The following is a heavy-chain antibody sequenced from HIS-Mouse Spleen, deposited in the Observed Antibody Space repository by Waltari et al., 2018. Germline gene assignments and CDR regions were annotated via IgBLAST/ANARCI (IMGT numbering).Heavy chain of an antibody. CDR1: GGSIRSSSYY. J-gene: IGHJ2*01. D-gene: IGHD6-13*01. V-gene: IGHV4-39*07. CDR3: AREIPYSSSWYDWYFDL. CDR2: IDYSGRT. Sequence: QLQLQESGPGLVKPSETLSLTCTVSGGSIRSSSYYWGWIRQPPGKGLEWIGSIDYSGRTYYNPSLKSRVTISVDTSKNQFSLKLSSVTAADTAVYYCAREIPYSSSWYDWYFDLWGRGTLVTVSS.